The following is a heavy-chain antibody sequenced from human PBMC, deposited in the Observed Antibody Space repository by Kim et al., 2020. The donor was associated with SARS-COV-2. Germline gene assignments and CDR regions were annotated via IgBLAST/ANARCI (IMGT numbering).Heavy chain of an antibody. J-gene: IGHJ5*02. CDR3: ARVRDVSPGANWFDP. CDR2: IYYSGST. CDR1: GGSISSYY. V-gene: IGHV4-59*13. Sequence: SETLSLTCTVSGGSISSYYWSWIRQPPGKGLEWIGYIYYSGSTNYNPSLKSRVTISVDTSKNQFSLKLSSVTAADTAVYYCARVRDVSPGANWFDPWGQGTLVTVSS.